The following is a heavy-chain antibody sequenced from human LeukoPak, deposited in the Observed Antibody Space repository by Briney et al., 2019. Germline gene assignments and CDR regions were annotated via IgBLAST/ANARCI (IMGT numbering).Heavy chain of an antibody. V-gene: IGHV4-4*07. D-gene: IGHD1-26*01. CDR3: AKEPRWELVHSFDI. Sequence: SETLSLTCTVSGGSISSYYWSWIRQPAGKGLEWIGRIYTSGSTNYNPSLKSRVTMSVDTSKNQFSLKLSSVTAADTAVYYCAKEPRWELVHSFDIWGQGTMVTVSS. CDR2: IYTSGST. J-gene: IGHJ3*02. CDR1: GGSISSYY.